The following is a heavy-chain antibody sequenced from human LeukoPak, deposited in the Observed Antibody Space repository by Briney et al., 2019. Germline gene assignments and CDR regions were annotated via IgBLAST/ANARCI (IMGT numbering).Heavy chain of an antibody. V-gene: IGHV4-59*01. CDR3: AGGPAVTTNDY. Sequence: WETLSLTCTVSGGSISSYYWTWIRQTPGKGLDWIGYIHYTGSTSYNPSLKSRVTISVDTSKSQFSLELTSVTAADTAVYYCAGGPAVTTNDYWGQGTLVTVFS. D-gene: IGHD4-17*01. CDR2: IHYTGST. CDR1: GGSISSYY. J-gene: IGHJ4*02.